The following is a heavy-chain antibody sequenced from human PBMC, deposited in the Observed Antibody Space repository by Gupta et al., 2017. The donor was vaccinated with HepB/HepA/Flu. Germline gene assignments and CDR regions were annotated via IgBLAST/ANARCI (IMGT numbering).Heavy chain of an antibody. CDR1: GYTFTSYT. D-gene: IGHD6-13*01. J-gene: IGHJ5*02. CDR3: ARDPGSSWTRRYDWFDP. CDR2: INAANGNT. Sequence: QVQLVQSGAAVKKPGASMKVSCKASGYTFTSYTMHWVRQAPGQRLEWMGWINAANGNTKYSQKFHDRVTITRDTSASTVYMELSSLNSADTAVYYCARDPGSSWTRRYDWFDPWGQGTLVTVSS. V-gene: IGHV1-3*01.